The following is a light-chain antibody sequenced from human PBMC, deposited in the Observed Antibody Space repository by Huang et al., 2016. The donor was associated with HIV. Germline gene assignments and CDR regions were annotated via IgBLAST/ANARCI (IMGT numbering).Light chain of an antibody. CDR1: QGISNR. Sequence: DIQMTQSPSVMSASVGDRVTISCRASQGISNRLVWFQQKPGRVPKRLIHDASSLESGVPTRFIGSGSGREFTLTINSLQPEDFATYCLQHNGHPLTFGGGTRVEIK. CDR3: LQHNGHPLT. J-gene: IGKJ4*01. CDR2: DAS. V-gene: IGKV1-17*03.